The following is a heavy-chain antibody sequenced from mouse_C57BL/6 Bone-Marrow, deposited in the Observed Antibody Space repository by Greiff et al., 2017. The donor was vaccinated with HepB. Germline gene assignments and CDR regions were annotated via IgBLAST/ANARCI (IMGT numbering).Heavy chain of an antibody. D-gene: IGHD2-4*01. V-gene: IGHV10-1*01. CDR3: VSYDYDPGYYAMDY. J-gene: IGHJ4*01. Sequence: EVQLVESGGGLVQPKGSLKLSCAASGFSFNTYAMNWVRQAPGKGLEWVARIRSKSNNYATYYADSVKDRFTISRDDSESMLYLQMNNLKTEDTAMYYCVSYDYDPGYYAMDYWGQGTSVTVSS. CDR2: IRSKSNNYAT. CDR1: GFSFNTYA.